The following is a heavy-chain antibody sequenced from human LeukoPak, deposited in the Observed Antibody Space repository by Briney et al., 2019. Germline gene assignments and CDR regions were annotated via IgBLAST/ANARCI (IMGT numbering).Heavy chain of an antibody. CDR2: IYYSGST. CDR3: ARQGYSYGYTTPFDY. D-gene: IGHD5-18*01. Sequence: PSETLSLTCTVSGGSISSYYWGWIRQPPGKGLEWIGSIYYSGSTYYNPSLKSRVTISVDTSKNQFSLKLSSVTAADTAVYYCARQGYSYGYTTPFDYWGQGTLVTVSS. J-gene: IGHJ4*02. V-gene: IGHV4-39*01. CDR1: GGSISSYY.